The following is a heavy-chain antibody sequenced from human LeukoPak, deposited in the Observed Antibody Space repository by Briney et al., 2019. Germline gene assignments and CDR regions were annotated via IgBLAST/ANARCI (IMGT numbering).Heavy chain of an antibody. CDR2: INHSGST. CDR1: GGSISSGDCY. J-gene: IGHJ4*02. Sequence: PSETLSLTCTVSGGSISSGDCYWSWIRQPPGKGLEWIGEINHSGSTNYNPSLKSRVTISVDTSKNQFSLKLSSVTAADTAVYYCARGDGYNFDYWGQGTLVTVSS. V-gene: IGHV4-30-4*01. D-gene: IGHD5-24*01. CDR3: ARGDGYNFDY.